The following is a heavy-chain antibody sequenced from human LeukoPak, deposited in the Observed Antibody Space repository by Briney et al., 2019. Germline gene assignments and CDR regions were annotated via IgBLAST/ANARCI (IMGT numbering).Heavy chain of an antibody. D-gene: IGHD2-2*01. Sequence: SETLSLTCTVSGGSISSSSYYWGWIRQPPGKGLEWIGSIYYSGSTYYNPSLKSRVTISVDTSKNQFSLKLSSVTAADTAVYYCARDVLPAAATDYWGQGTLVTVSS. V-gene: IGHV4-39*07. J-gene: IGHJ4*02. CDR3: ARDVLPAAATDY. CDR2: IYYSGST. CDR1: GGSISSSSYY.